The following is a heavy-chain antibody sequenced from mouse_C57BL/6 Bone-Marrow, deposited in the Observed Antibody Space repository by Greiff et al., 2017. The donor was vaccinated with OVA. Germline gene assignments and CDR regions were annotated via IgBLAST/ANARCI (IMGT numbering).Heavy chain of an antibody. Sequence: EVMLVESGGGLVKPGGSLKLSCAASGFTFSSYAMSWVRQTPEKRLEWVATISDGGSYTYYPDNVKGRFTISRDNAKNNLYLQMSHLKSEDTAMYYCARVVITTVPFFDYWGQGTTLTVSS. CDR1: GFTFSSYA. CDR2: ISDGGSYT. CDR3: ARVVITTVPFFDY. J-gene: IGHJ2*01. D-gene: IGHD1-1*01. V-gene: IGHV5-4*03.